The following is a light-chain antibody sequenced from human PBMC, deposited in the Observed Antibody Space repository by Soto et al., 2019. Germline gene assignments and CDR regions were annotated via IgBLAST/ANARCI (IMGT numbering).Light chain of an antibody. CDR2: GNS. V-gene: IGLV1-40*01. CDR3: QSYDSSLSGAV. CDR1: SSNIGAGYD. Sequence: QSVLTQPPSVSGAPGQRVTMSCTGSSSNIGAGYDVHWYQQLPGTAPKLLIYGNSNRPSGVPDRFSGSKSGTSASLAITRLQAEDEADYYCQSYDSSLSGAVFGGGTQPTVL. J-gene: IGLJ7*01.